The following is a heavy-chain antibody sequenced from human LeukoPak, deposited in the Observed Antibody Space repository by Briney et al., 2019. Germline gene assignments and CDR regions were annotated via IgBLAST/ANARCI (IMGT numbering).Heavy chain of an antibody. Sequence: GASVKVSCKASGYTFTGYYMHWVRQAPGQGLEWMGRINPNNGGTNYAQKFQGRVTMTRDTSISTAYMELSGLRSDDTAVYYCARASGGYPKYYFDYWGQGTLVAVSS. CDR3: ARASGGYPKYYFDY. CDR1: GYTFTGYY. D-gene: IGHD2-15*01. J-gene: IGHJ4*02. V-gene: IGHV1-2*06. CDR2: INPNNGGT.